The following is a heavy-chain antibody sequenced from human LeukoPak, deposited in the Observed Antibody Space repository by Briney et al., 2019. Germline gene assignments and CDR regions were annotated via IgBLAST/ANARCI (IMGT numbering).Heavy chain of an antibody. CDR3: ARWNLGSDY. J-gene: IGHJ4*02. CDR2: IRSDGNNK. D-gene: IGHD1-1*01. CDR1: EFTFSNYA. V-gene: IGHV3-30*02. Sequence: GGSLRLSCAASEFTFSNYAMHWVRQAPGKGLEWVAFIRSDGNNKFYADSVKGRFTISRDNTKNSLYLQMNSLRAEDTGVYYCARWNLGSDYWGQGTLVTVSS.